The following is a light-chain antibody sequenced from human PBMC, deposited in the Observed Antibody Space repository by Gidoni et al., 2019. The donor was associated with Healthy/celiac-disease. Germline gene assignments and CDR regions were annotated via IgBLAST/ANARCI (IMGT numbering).Light chain of an antibody. J-gene: IGLJ2*01. CDR2: GKN. CDR3: NYRDSSGNHVV. Sequence: SSELPQDPAVSVALGQTVRITCQGDSLRSYYASWYQQKPGQAPVLVIYGKNNRPSGIPDRFSGSSSGNTASLTITGAQAEDEADYYCNYRDSSGNHVVFGGGTKLTVL. CDR1: SLRSYY. V-gene: IGLV3-19*01.